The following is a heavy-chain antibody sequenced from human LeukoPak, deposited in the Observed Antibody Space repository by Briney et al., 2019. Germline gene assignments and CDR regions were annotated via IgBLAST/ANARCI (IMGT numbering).Heavy chain of an antibody. Sequence: PGGSLRLSCAASGFTFNSYSMSWVRQAPGKGLEWVSGISGSGTNTYYADSVRGRFTISRDSSKNTLFLQMNSLRAEDTAVYYCAKGDYYDSSGHLDYWGQGTLVTVSS. CDR2: ISGSGTNT. CDR3: AKGDYYDSSGHLDY. V-gene: IGHV3-23*01. J-gene: IGHJ4*02. CDR1: GFTFNSYS. D-gene: IGHD3-22*01.